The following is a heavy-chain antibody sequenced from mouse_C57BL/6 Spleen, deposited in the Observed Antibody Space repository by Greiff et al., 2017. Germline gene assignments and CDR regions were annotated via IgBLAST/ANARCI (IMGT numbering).Heavy chain of an antibody. V-gene: IGHV1-64*01. CDR2: IHPNSGSI. CDR1: GYTFTSSW. CDR3: AGVDGNRWYFDV. D-gene: IGHD2-1*01. Sequence: QVQLQQPGPELVKPGASVKLSCKVSGYTFTSSWMHWVKQRPGQGLEWIGMIHPNSGSINYNEQFKSKATLTVDKPSSTAYMLLSSQTSEDSAVYYCAGVDGNRWYFDVWGTGTTVTVSS. J-gene: IGHJ1*03.